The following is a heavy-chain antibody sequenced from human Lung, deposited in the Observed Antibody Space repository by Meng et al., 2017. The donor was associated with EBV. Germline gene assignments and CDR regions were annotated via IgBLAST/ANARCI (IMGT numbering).Heavy chain of an antibody. CDR2: INAGNGNT. V-gene: IGHV1-3*01. D-gene: IGHD6-19*01. CDR3: ARALRYTTGWYFFDY. J-gene: IGHJ4*02. Sequence: VQLLQAGAEGKKPGASVKVSCKASGDTFGNYGINWVRQAPGQRPEWMGWINAGNGNTKYSQKFQGRGTITRDTSASIVYMELSSLSSEDTAVYYCARALRYTTGWYFFDYWGQGTLVTVSS. CDR1: GDTFGNYG.